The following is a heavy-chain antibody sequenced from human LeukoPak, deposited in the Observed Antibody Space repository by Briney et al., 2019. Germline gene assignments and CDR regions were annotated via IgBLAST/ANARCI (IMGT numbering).Heavy chain of an antibody. D-gene: IGHD5-18*01. Sequence: AGPLTSTCPSPGGSSSSSTGTWFRRPPGRGLGGVGLFYYSGSTNYNPSHKSRVTISVDTSKTQFSLKLSCVTAADTAVYYCARTIVDTAMDGGFDYWGQGTLVTVSS. CDR3: ARTIVDTAMDGGFDY. CDR2: FYYSGST. V-gene: IGHV4-59*13. J-gene: IGHJ4*02. CDR1: GGSSSSST.